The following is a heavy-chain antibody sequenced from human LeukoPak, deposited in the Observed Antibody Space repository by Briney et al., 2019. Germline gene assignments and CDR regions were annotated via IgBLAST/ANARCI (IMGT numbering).Heavy chain of an antibody. CDR3: ATGGMRFIDY. D-gene: IGHD2-15*01. CDR1: GYTFTDYY. V-gene: IGHV1-69-2*01. CDR2: VDPEDGET. J-gene: IGHJ4*02. Sequence: ASVKVSCKVSGYTFTDYYMHWVQQAPGKGLEWMGLVDPEDGETIYAEKFQGRVAITADTSTDTAYMELSSLRSEDTAVYYCATGGMRFIDYWGQGTLVTVSS.